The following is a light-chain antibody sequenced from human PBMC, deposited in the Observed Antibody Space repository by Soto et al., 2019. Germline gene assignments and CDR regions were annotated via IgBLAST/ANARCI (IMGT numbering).Light chain of an antibody. V-gene: IGKV1-5*03. CDR3: QHYKTYPIT. CDR1: QSISSW. J-gene: IGKJ5*01. Sequence: DIQMTQSPSTLSASVGDRVSITCRASQSISSWLAWYQQKPGKAPKLLVSKASSLQSGVPSRFSGSGSGTEFTLTISSLQPDDFPRYYCQHYKTYPITFGQGTRLEIK. CDR2: KAS.